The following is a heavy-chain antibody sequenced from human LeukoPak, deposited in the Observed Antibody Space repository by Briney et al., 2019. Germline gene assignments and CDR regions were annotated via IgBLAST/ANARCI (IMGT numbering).Heavy chain of an antibody. CDR1: GGSISSGGYY. V-gene: IGHV4-31*03. Sequence: TLSLTCTVSGGSISSGGYYWSWIRQHPGKGLEWIGYIYYSGSTYYNPSLKSRVTISVDTSKNQFSLKLSSVTAADTAVYYCARDRPNYYDSSGSAFDIWGQGTMVTVSS. D-gene: IGHD3-22*01. CDR2: IYYSGST. CDR3: ARDRPNYYDSSGSAFDI. J-gene: IGHJ3*02.